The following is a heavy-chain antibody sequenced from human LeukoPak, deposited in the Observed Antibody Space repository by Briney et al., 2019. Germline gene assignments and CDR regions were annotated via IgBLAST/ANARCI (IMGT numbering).Heavy chain of an antibody. V-gene: IGHV4-61*02. CDR2: IYTSGST. CDR3: ARDGYYYDSSAFDI. D-gene: IGHD3-22*01. Sequence: PSQTLSLTCTVSGGSISSGSYHWSWIRQPAGKGLEWIGRIYTSGSTNYNPSLKSRVTISVDTSKNQFSLKLSSVTAADTAVYYCARDGYYYDSSAFDIWGQGTMVTVSS. J-gene: IGHJ3*02. CDR1: GGSISSGSYH.